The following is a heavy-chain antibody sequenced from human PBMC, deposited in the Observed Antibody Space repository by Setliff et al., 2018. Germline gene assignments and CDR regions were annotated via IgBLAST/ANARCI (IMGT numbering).Heavy chain of an antibody. CDR2: IYHSGST. Sequence: PSETLSLTCTVSGYSISSGYYWGWIRQPPGKGLEWIGSIYHSGSTYYNPSLKSRVTISVDTSKNQFSLKLSSVTAADTAVYYCARLMGANGGGTSYWGQGTLVTVSS. J-gene: IGHJ4*02. V-gene: IGHV4-38-2*02. CDR1: GYSISSGYY. CDR3: ARLMGANGGGTSY. D-gene: IGHD1-26*01.